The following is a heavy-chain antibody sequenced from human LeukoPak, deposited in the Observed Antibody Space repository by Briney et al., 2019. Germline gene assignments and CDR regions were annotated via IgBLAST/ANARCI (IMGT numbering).Heavy chain of an antibody. Sequence: SETLSLTCTVSGGSITNYYWSWIRQPPGKGLEWIGFSYYNGNTNYNPSLKSRVTISVDMSKNQFSLSLRSVTAADTAVYYCARVEMATTRGAFDIWGQGTMVTVSS. CDR2: SYYNGNT. V-gene: IGHV4-59*01. J-gene: IGHJ3*02. D-gene: IGHD5-24*01. CDR3: ARVEMATTRGAFDI. CDR1: GGSITNYY.